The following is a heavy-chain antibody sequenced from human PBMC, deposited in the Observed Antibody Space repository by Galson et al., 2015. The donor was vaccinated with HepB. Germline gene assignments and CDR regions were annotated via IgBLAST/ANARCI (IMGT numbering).Heavy chain of an antibody. V-gene: IGHV3-49*04. CDR1: GFTFGDDA. CDR2: ITSKAYGGTT. J-gene: IGHJ3*02. Sequence: SLRLSCAASGFTFGDDATTWVRQAPGKGLEWVGFITSKAYGGTTEYAASVKGRFTISRDDSKSIAYLQMNSLKIEGTAVYYCSRVYSGFDSRDIWGQGTMVTVSS. CDR3: SRVYSGFDSRDI. D-gene: IGHD5-12*01.